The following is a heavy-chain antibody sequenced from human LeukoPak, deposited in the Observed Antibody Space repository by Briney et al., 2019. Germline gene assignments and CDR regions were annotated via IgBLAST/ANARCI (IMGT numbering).Heavy chain of an antibody. V-gene: IGHV4-59*01. CDR2: IYNSGST. CDR1: GGSIGSYY. J-gene: IGHJ6*02. D-gene: IGHD4-11*01. Sequence: PSETLSLTCTVSGGSIGSYYWSWTRQPPGKGLEWIGYIYNSGSTNYNPSLKSRVTISVDTPKNQFSLKLSSVTAADTAVYYCARGTTPYYYYYGMDVWGHGTTVTVSS. CDR3: ARGTTPYYYYYGMDV.